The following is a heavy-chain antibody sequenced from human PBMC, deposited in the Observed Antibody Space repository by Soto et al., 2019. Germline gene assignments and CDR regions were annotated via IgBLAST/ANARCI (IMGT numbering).Heavy chain of an antibody. D-gene: IGHD6-13*01. Sequence: EVQLVESGGGLVQPGGSLRLSCAASGFTFSGYWMHWVRQVPGKGPVWVSRINSDGSSTSYADFVKGRFTISRDNAKNTLYLQMNSLRAEDTAVYYCARGYSSSWPNGLDIWGQGTMVTVSS. J-gene: IGHJ3*02. CDR2: INSDGSST. CDR1: GFTFSGYW. CDR3: ARGYSSSWPNGLDI. V-gene: IGHV3-74*01.